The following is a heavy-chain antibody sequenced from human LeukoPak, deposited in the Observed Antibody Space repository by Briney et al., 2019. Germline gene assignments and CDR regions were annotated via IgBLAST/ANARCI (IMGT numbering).Heavy chain of an antibody. Sequence: SETLSLTCTVSGYSISSGYYWGWIRQPPGKGLEWIGSIYHSGSTYYNPSLKSRVTISVDTPKNQFSLKLSSVTAADTAVYYCARDNLSGLLWFGEFKLGGQGTLVTVSS. CDR2: IYHSGST. CDR3: ARDNLSGLLWFGEFKL. CDR1: GYSISSGYY. V-gene: IGHV4-38-2*02. J-gene: IGHJ4*02. D-gene: IGHD3-10*01.